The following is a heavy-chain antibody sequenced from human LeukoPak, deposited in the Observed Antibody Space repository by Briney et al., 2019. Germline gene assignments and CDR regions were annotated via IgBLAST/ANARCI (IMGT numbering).Heavy chain of an antibody. CDR2: IRYDGSNK. CDR1: GFTFSSYG. D-gene: IGHD4-17*01. Sequence: GGSLRLSCAASGFTFSSYGMHWVRQAPGKGLEWVEFIRYDGSNKYYADSVKGRFTISRDNSKNTLYLQMNSLRAEDTAVYYCAKDRTYYGDYSHNWFDPWGQGTLVTVSS. J-gene: IGHJ5*02. V-gene: IGHV3-30*02. CDR3: AKDRTYYGDYSHNWFDP.